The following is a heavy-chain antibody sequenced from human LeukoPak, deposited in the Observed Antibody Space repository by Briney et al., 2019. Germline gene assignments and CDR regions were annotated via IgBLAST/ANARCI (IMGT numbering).Heavy chain of an antibody. D-gene: IGHD3-10*01. Sequence: GASVKVSCKASGYTFTSYGITWVRQAPGQGLAWMGWISAYNGNTNYAQKLQGRVTMTTDTSTSTAYMELRSLRSDDTAVYYCARGPRYYGSGPRGVDYWGQGTLVTVSS. CDR3: ARGPRYYGSGPRGVDY. J-gene: IGHJ4*02. CDR2: ISAYNGNT. CDR1: GYTFTSYG. V-gene: IGHV1-18*01.